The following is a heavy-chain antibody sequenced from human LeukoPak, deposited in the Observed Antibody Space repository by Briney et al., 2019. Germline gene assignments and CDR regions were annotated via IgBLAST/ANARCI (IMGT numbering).Heavy chain of an antibody. CDR2: ISYDGSNK. V-gene: IGHV3-30*18. CDR3: AKARDYGDSYYFDY. D-gene: IGHD4-17*01. CDR1: GFTFSSYG. Sequence: PGRSLRLSCAASGFTFSSYGMHWVRQAPGKGLEWVAVISYDGSNKYCADSVKGRFTISRDNSKNTLYLQMNSLRAEDTAVYYCAKARDYGDSYYFDYWGQGTLVTVSS. J-gene: IGHJ4*02.